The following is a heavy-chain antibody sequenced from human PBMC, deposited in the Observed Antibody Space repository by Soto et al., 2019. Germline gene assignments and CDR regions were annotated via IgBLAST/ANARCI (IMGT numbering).Heavy chain of an antibody. CDR3: AHIMITFGGVSGLDAFYI. D-gene: IGHD3-16*01. J-gene: IGHJ3*02. Sequence: QITLKESGPTVVTPTQTLTLTCSFSGFSLSTYRVGVAWIRQPPGKALEWLAITYWDEDRRYTPSLKSRLAITEESSKNPVALVMTGLGPVDTGTYSCAHIMITFGGVSGLDAFYIWGQGTMVTVFS. CDR2: TYWDEDR. V-gene: IGHV2-5*02. CDR1: GFSLSTYRVG.